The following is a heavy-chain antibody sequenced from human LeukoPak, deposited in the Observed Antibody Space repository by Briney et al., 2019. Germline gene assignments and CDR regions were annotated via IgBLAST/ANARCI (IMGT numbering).Heavy chain of an antibody. J-gene: IGHJ6*03. CDR2: IYYSGST. V-gene: IGHV4-59*01. CDR3: ARVTWTVVPAAIPSPPVDYYYYMDV. CDR1: GGSISSYY. Sequence: SETLSLTCTVSGGSISSYYWSWIRQPPGKGLEWIGYIYYSGSTNYNPSLKSRVTISVDTSKNQFSLKLSSVTAADTAVYYCARVTWTVVPAAIPSPPVDYYYYMDVWGKGTTVTVSS. D-gene: IGHD2-2*02.